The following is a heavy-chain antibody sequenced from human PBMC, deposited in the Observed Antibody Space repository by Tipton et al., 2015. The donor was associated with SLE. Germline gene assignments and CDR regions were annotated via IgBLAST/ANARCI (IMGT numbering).Heavy chain of an antibody. CDR2: IYSGGST. Sequence: GSLRLSCAASGFTVSSNYMSWVRQAPGKGLEWVSVIYSGGSTYYADSVKGRFTISRDNFKNTLYLQMNSLRAEDTAVYYCARDRGSGWFDFDYWGQGTLVTVSS. D-gene: IGHD6-19*01. CDR3: ARDRGSGWFDFDY. CDR1: GFTVSSNY. V-gene: IGHV3-53*05. J-gene: IGHJ4*02.